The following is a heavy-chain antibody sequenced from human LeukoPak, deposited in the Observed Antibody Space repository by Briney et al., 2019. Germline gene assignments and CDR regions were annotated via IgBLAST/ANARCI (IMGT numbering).Heavy chain of an antibody. D-gene: IGHD3-22*01. Sequence: GGSLRLSCAASGFTFDDYAMHWVRQAPGKGLEWVSGISWYSGSIGYADSVKGRFTISRDNAKNSLYLQMNSLRAEDTALYYCAKSPYYYDSSDFDYWGQGTLVTVSS. V-gene: IGHV3-9*01. CDR1: GFTFDDYA. J-gene: IGHJ4*02. CDR3: AKSPYYYDSSDFDY. CDR2: ISWYSGSI.